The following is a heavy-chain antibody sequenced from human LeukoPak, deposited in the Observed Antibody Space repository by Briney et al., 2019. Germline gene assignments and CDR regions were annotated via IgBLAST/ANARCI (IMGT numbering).Heavy chain of an antibody. J-gene: IGHJ4*02. CDR2: ISSSSSHI. CDR1: AFTSSSYI. Sequence: PGQSLRPSCAVSAFTSSSYIMNSVPEAPGKGLEWVSSISSSSSHIYYADSVKGRFTISRDKAKNSLYLQMNSLRAEDTAVYYCARDAAAAGEFDYWGQGTLVTVSS. V-gene: IGHV3-21*01. CDR3: ARDAAAAGEFDY. D-gene: IGHD6-13*01.